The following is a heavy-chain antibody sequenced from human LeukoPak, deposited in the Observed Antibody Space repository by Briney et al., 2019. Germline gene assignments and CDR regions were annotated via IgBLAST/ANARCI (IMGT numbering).Heavy chain of an antibody. CDR3: ARSIAARPGKNWFDP. CDR2: IIPIFGTA. V-gene: IGHV1-69*06. J-gene: IGHJ5*02. CDR1: GGTFSSYA. Sequence: SVKVSCKASGGTFSSYAISWVRQAPGQGLGWMGGIIPIFGTANYAQKFQGRVTITADKSTSTAYMELSSLRSEDTAVYYCARSIAARPGKNWFDPWGQGTLVTVSS. D-gene: IGHD6-6*01.